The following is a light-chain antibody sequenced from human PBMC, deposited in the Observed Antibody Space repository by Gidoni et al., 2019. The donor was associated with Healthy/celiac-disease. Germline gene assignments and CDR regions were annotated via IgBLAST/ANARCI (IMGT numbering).Light chain of an antibody. V-gene: IGKV3-20*01. CDR1: QSVSSSY. CDR2: GAS. J-gene: IGKJ4*01. Sequence: IGLTQSPGTLSLSPGARATPSCRASQSVSSSYLAWYQQNPGQAPRRLIYGASSRATGIPDRFSGSGSGTDFTLTISRLEPEDFAVYYCQQYGSSRLTFGGGTKVEIK. CDR3: QQYGSSRLT.